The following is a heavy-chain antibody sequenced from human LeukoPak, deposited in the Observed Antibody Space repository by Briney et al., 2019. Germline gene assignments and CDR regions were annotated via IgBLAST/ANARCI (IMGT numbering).Heavy chain of an antibody. D-gene: IGHD6-19*01. V-gene: IGHV4-4*02. Sequence: SGTLSLTCAVSGGSISSSNWWSWVRQPPGKGLAWIGEIYHSGSTNYNPSLKSRVTISVDKSKNQFSLKLSSVTAADTAVYYCARASIAVAGTPVDYWGQGTLVTVSS. J-gene: IGHJ4*02. CDR1: GGSISSSNW. CDR2: IYHSGST. CDR3: ARASIAVAGTPVDY.